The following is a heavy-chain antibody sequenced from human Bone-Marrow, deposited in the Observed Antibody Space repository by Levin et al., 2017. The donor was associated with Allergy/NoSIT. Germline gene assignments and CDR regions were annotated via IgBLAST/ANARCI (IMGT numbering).Heavy chain of an antibody. Sequence: SQTLSLTCTVSGGSISSSSYYWGWIRQPPGKGLEWIGSIYYSGSTYYNPSLKSRVTISVDTSKNQFSLKLSSVTAADTAVYYCARPLVPSNITMIVVAGAFDIWDQGTMVTVSS. CDR3: ARPLVPSNITMIVVAGAFDI. CDR1: GGSISSSSYY. V-gene: IGHV4-39*01. J-gene: IGHJ3*02. CDR2: IYYSGST. D-gene: IGHD3-22*01.